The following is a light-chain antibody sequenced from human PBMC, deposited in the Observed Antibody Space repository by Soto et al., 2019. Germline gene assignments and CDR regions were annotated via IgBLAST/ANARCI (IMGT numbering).Light chain of an antibody. CDR2: EVN. CDR1: DNDVGAYNH. Sequence: QSALTQPASVSGSPGQSITIFCSGTDNDVGAYNHVSWYQQHPGKAPKLMIYEVNNRPSGVSDRFSGSKSGNTASLTISGLQAEVEAEYWFSSYSVSFTLLFGRGTKLTVL. V-gene: IGLV2-14*01. J-gene: IGLJ3*02. CDR3: SSYSVSFTLL.